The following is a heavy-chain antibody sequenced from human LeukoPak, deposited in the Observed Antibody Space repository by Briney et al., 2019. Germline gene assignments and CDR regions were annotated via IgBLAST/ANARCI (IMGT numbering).Heavy chain of an antibody. CDR2: MHYSGST. Sequence: SETLSLTCTVSGDSISGFYWNWIRQSPGKGLEWIGYMHYSGSTNYNPSLKSRVTISVDTSKNEFSLKLSSVTAADTAVYYCARHQWVPAFDIWGHGTMVTVSS. V-gene: IGHV4-59*08. J-gene: IGHJ3*02. D-gene: IGHD1-26*01. CDR3: ARHQWVPAFDI. CDR1: GDSISGFY.